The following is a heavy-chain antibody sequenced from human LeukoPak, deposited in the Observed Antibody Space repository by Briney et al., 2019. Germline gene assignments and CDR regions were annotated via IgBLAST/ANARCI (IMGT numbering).Heavy chain of an antibody. CDR3: ARGALLRYFDNWFDP. CDR2: INPNSGGT. V-gene: IGHV1-2*02. D-gene: IGHD3-9*01. CDR1: GYTFTSYG. Sequence: GASVKVSCKASGYTFTSYGISWVRQAPGQGLEWMGWINPNSGGTNYAQKFQGRVTMTRDTSISTAYMELSRLRSDDTAVYYCARGALLRYFDNWFDPWGQGTLVTVSS. J-gene: IGHJ5*02.